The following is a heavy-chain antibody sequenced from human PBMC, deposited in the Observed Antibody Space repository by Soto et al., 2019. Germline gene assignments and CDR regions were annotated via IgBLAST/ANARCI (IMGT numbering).Heavy chain of an antibody. V-gene: IGHV4-59*01. Sequence: PSETLSLTCTVSGGSISSYFWSWIRQPPGKGLEWIGYIYYSGSTNYNPSLKSRVTISVDTSKNQFSLKLSSVTAADTVVYYCARSGTAMVLVDYWGQGTLVTVSS. CDR3: ARSGTAMVLVDY. CDR1: GGSISSYF. D-gene: IGHD5-18*01. J-gene: IGHJ4*02. CDR2: IYYSGST.